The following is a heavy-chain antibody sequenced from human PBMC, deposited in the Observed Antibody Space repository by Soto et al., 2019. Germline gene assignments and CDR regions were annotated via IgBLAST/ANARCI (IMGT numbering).Heavy chain of an antibody. D-gene: IGHD1-26*01. Sequence: PGGSLRLSCSASGFTFQNYVIDWVRQAPGKGLEYVSAIGAKGDATYADSVKGRFTISRDNAKNSLYLQMNSLRAEDTAVYYCARGEGPNDYWGQGTLVTVSS. CDR3: ARGEGPNDY. CDR2: IGAKGDAT. CDR1: GFTFQNYV. V-gene: IGHV3-64*04. J-gene: IGHJ4*02.